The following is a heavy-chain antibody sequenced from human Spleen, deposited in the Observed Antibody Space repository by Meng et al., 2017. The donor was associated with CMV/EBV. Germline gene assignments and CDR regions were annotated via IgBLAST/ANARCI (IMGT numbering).Heavy chain of an antibody. J-gene: IGHJ4*02. Sequence: SGGSISSRNWWSWFRQPPGKGLEWIGEIYHSGSTNYNPSLKSRVTISVDKSKNQFSLKLSSVTAAGTAVYYCAREGGWVDSSSLDYWGQGTLVTVSS. CDR1: GGSISSRNW. CDR2: IYHSGST. D-gene: IGHD6-13*01. V-gene: IGHV4-4*02. CDR3: AREGGWVDSSSLDY.